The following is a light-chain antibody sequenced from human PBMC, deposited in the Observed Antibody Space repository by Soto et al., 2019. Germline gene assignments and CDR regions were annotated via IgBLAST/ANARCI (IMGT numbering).Light chain of an antibody. CDR2: DAS. V-gene: IGKV1-5*01. CDR3: QRYNSYSL. CDR1: PSLSSW. J-gene: IGKJ1*01. Sequence: DTQMTQPHSTLSASVGDRVTVTCRASPSLSSWLSWYQQKPGKAPKLLIYDASRLESRAPSTLLGGGSGTEFALPIRSLEPDDFATYLCQRYNSYSLLGQGTK.